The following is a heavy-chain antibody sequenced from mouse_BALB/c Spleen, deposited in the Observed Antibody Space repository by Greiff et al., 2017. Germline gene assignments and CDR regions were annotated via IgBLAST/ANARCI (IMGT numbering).Heavy chain of an antibody. J-gene: IGHJ2*01. CDR1: GFNIKDYY. CDR3: NARGSSSYYFDY. D-gene: IGHD1-1*01. Sequence: EVQLQQSGAELVRSGASVKLSCTASGFNIKDYYMHWVKQRPEQGLEWIGWIDPENGDTEYAPKFQGKATMTADTSSNTAYLQLSSLTSEDTAVYYCNARGSSSYYFDYWGQGTTLTVSS. V-gene: IGHV14-4*02. CDR2: IDPENGDT.